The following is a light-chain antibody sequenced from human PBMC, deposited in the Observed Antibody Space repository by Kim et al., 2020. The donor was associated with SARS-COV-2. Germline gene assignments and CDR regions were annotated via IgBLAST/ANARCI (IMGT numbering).Light chain of an antibody. V-gene: IGKV3-20*01. CDR2: GAY. Sequence: ENVLTQSPGTLSLSPGEGATLACRASHSVTNDCLAWLQQKPGKPPRLLIYGAYNRATGIPDRFSGSGSGTDFTLTISRLEPEDFALYYCQQYGNSPVTFGQGTKLEI. CDR1: HSVTNDC. J-gene: IGKJ2*01. CDR3: QQYGNSPVT.